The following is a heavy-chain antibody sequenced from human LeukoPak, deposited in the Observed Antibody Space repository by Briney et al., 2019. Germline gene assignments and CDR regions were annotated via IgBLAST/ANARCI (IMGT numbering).Heavy chain of an antibody. V-gene: IGHV4-38-2*02. CDR3: ARINWNPDY. CDR2: IYRSGST. CDR1: GYSIKSGYH. Sequence: SETLSLTCSVSGYSIKSGYHWGWIRQPPGRGLEWIGNIYRSGSTYYNSSLKSRVTISVDTSKNQFSLKLSSLTAADTAVYYCARINWNPDYWGQGTLVTVSS. J-gene: IGHJ4*02. D-gene: IGHD1-20*01.